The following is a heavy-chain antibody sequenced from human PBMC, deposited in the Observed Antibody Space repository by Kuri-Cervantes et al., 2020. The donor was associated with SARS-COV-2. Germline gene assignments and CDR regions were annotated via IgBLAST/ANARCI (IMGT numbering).Heavy chain of an antibody. Sequence: ASVKVSCKVSGYTLTELSMHWVRQAPGKGLEWMGGFDPEDGETIYAQKFQGRVTMTTDTSTSTAYMELRSLRSDDTAVYYCARDSYSSGWNVLEMIDAFDIWGQGTMVTVSS. V-gene: IGHV1-24*01. J-gene: IGHJ3*02. CDR3: ARDSYSSGWNVLEMIDAFDI. CDR2: FDPEDGET. CDR1: GYTLTELS. D-gene: IGHD6-19*01.